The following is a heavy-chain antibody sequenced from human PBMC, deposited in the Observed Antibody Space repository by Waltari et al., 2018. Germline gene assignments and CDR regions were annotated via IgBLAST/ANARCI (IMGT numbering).Heavy chain of an antibody. CDR1: GFTFSSYS. Sequence: EVQLVESGGGLVKPGGSLRLSCAASGFTFSSYSMNWVRQAPWKGLEWVSSISSSSSYIYYADSVKGRFTISRDNAKNSLYLQMNSLRAEDTAVYYCARALEDCSGGSCYSGDYWGQGTLVTVSS. V-gene: IGHV3-21*01. D-gene: IGHD2-15*01. J-gene: IGHJ4*02. CDR3: ARALEDCSGGSCYSGDY. CDR2: ISSSSSYI.